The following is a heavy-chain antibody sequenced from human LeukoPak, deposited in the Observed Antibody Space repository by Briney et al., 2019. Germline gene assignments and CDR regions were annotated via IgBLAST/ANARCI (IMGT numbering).Heavy chain of an antibody. D-gene: IGHD6-6*01. CDR2: IYYDGST. J-gene: IGHJ4*02. V-gene: IGHV4-59*08. CDR1: GGSISSYH. Sequence: PSETLSLTCTVSGGSISSYHWSWIRQPPGKGLEWIGYIYYDGSTNYNPSLKSRVTISLDTSKNQFSLKLSSVTAADTAVYYCARQTLDEPARPYFDYWGQGTLVTVSS. CDR3: ARQTLDEPARPYFDY.